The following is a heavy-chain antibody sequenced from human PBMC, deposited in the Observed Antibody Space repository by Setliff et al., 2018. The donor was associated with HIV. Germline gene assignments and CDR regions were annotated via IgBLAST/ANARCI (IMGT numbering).Heavy chain of an antibody. Sequence: SETLRLSCAASRFTLSSYTMNWVRQPPGKGLEWIGEINHRGSTNYNPSLKSRVTISVDTSKNQFSLKLSSVTAADTAVYYCARVVGTRAVDYWGQGTLVTVSS. J-gene: IGHJ4*02. CDR3: ARVVGTRAVDY. CDR1: RFTLSSYT. CDR2: INHRGST. V-gene: IGHV4-34*01. D-gene: IGHD2-15*01.